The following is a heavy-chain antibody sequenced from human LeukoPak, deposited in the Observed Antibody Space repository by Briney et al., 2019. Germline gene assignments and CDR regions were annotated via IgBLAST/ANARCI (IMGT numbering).Heavy chain of an antibody. V-gene: IGHV3-15*01. CDR2: IKSKTDGGTT. J-gene: IGHJ6*03. Sequence: PGGSLRLSCAASGFTFSNAWMSWVRQAPGKGLEWVGRIKSKTDGGTTDYAAPVKGRFTISRDDSKNTLYLQMNSLKTEDTAVYYCTTVFYYDSSGYRYYYYYYMDVWGKGTTVTVSS. D-gene: IGHD3-22*01. CDR3: TTVFYYDSSGYRYYYYYYMDV. CDR1: GFTFSNAW.